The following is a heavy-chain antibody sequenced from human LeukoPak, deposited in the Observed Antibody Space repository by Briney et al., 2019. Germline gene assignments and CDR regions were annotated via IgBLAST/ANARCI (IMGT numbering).Heavy chain of an antibody. J-gene: IGHJ4*02. V-gene: IGHV3-74*01. CDR2: INSDGSST. D-gene: IGHD3-22*01. Sequence: GGSLRLSCAASGFTFSDYAMHWVRQAPGKGLVWVSRINSDGSSTSYADSVKGRFTISRDNAKNTLYLQMNSLRAEDTAVYYCARAADSSGYYDYWGQGTLVTVSS. CDR3: ARAADSSGYYDY. CDR1: GFTFSDYA.